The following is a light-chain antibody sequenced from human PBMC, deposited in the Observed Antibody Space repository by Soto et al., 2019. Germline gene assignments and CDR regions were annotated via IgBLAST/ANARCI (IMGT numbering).Light chain of an antibody. V-gene: IGKV3-20*01. Sequence: EIVLTQSPGTLSLSPGERATLSCRASQSVSSSYLAWYQQKPGQAPRLLIYDASSRATGIPDRLSGSGSGTDFTLTISRLEPEDFAVYYCQQYSTSPAMYTFGQGTKLEIK. CDR3: QQYSTSPAMYT. CDR1: QSVSSSY. CDR2: DAS. J-gene: IGKJ2*01.